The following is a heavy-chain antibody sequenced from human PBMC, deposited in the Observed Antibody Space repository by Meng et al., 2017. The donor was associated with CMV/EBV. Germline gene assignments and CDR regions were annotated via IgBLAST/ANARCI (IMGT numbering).Heavy chain of an antibody. CDR3: ARDVVHGYSSSWYPIDY. V-gene: IGHV3-7*01. J-gene: IGHJ4*02. CDR1: GFTFSSYW. Sequence: GALKISCAASGFTFSSYWMSWVRQAPGKGLEWVANIKQDGSEKYYVDSVKGRFTISRDNAKNSLYLQMNSLRAEDTAVYYCARDVVHGYSSSWYPIDYWGQGTLVTVSS. CDR2: IKQDGSEK. D-gene: IGHD6-13*01.